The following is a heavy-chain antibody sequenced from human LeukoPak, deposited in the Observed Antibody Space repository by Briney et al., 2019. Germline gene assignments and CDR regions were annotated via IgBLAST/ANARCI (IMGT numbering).Heavy chain of an antibody. CDR2: INPSGGST. CDR1: GYTFTSYY. J-gene: IGHJ4*02. V-gene: IGHV1-46*01. D-gene: IGHD3-22*01. CDR3: ARAPWGVYDSSGYYYY. Sequence: ASVKVSCKASGYTFTSYYMHWVRQAPGQGLEWMGIINPSGGSTSYAQKFQGRVTMTRDTSTSTVYMELSNLRSEDTAVYYCARAPWGVYDSSGYYYYWGQGTLVTVSS.